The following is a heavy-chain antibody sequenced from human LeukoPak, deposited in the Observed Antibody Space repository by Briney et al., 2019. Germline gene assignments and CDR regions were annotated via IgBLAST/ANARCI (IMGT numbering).Heavy chain of an antibody. CDR1: GGTFSSYA. V-gene: IGHV1-69*05. J-gene: IGHJ4*02. D-gene: IGHD3-22*01. CDR3: ARAHKNYYDSSGSLDY. Sequence: SVKVSCKASGGTFSSYAISWVRQAPGQGLEWMGGIIPIFGTANYAQKFQGRVTITTDESTSTAYMELRSLSSEDTAVYYCARAHKNYYDSSGSLDYWGQGTLVTVSS. CDR2: IIPIFGTA.